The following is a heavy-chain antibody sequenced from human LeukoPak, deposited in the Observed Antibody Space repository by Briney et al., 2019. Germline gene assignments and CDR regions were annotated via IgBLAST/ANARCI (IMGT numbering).Heavy chain of an antibody. CDR2: ISAYNGNT. D-gene: IGHD5-24*01. V-gene: IGHV1-18*01. CDR1: GYTFITHG. Sequence: ASVNVSCTASGYTFITHGLTWVRQAPGQGLEWMGWISAYNGNTIYAQTLQGRVTMTTDTSTSTAYMELRSLRSDDTAVYYCARDLERWLQSRNYYYYGMDVWGQGTTVTVSS. J-gene: IGHJ6*02. CDR3: ARDLERWLQSRNYYYYGMDV.